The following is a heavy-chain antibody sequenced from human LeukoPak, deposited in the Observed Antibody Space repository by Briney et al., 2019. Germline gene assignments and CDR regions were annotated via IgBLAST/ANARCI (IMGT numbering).Heavy chain of an antibody. Sequence: GGSLRLSCAASGFIFSNYDMNWVRQAPGKGLEWVSYITGSSRTKSYADSVKGRFTISRDNAENSVYLQMNSLVAEDTATYYCARGSDLASYNELEYWGQGTLVTVSS. V-gene: IGHV3-48*01. CDR3: ARGSDLASYNELEY. D-gene: IGHD2-21*01. CDR2: ITGSSRTK. CDR1: GFIFSNYD. J-gene: IGHJ4*02.